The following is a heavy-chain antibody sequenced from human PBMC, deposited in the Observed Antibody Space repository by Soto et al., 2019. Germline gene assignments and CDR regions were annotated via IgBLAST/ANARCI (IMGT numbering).Heavy chain of an antibody. D-gene: IGHD3-3*01. Sequence: QVQLVQSGAEVKKPGSSVKVSCKASGGTFSSYAISWVRQAPGQGLEWMGGIIPIFGTANYAQKFQGRVTITADESTSTAYMELSSLRSEDTAVYYCARAVGITIFGVVPWYFDYWGQGTLVTVSS. CDR3: ARAVGITIFGVVPWYFDY. CDR1: GGTFSSYA. V-gene: IGHV1-69*01. CDR2: IIPIFGTA. J-gene: IGHJ4*02.